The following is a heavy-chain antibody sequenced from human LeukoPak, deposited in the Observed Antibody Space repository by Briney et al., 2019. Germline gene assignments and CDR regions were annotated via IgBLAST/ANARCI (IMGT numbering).Heavy chain of an antibody. V-gene: IGHV3-21*01. CDR2: ISVSSDYT. Sequence: GGSLRLSCAASGFTFSNYGMSWVRQAPGKGLEWVSAISVSSDYTYYADSVKGRFTISRDNAKNSLYLQMNSLRAEDTAVYYCARDINYYYYMDVWGKGTTVTVSS. J-gene: IGHJ6*03. CDR3: ARDINYYYYMDV. CDR1: GFTFSNYG.